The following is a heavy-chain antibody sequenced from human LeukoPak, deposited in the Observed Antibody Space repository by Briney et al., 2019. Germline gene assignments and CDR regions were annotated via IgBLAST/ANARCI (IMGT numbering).Heavy chain of an antibody. J-gene: IGHJ3*02. V-gene: IGHV4-59*11. CDR1: GASITNHY. CDR3: ARGRSGHYTSKGGFAFDI. CDR2: FYFTGST. Sequence: PSETLSLTCAVSGASITNHYWNWIRQSPGKGLDYVGYFYFTGSTNYTSSVNSRVTILVDTSKNQFSLRLSSVTAADTALYYCARGRSGHYTSKGGFAFDIWGQGTIVTVSS. D-gene: IGHD3-22*01.